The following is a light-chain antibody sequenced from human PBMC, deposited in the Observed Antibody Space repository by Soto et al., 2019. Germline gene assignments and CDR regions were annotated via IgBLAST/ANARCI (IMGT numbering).Light chain of an antibody. V-gene: IGKV3-15*01. Sequence: TLSLSPGERATLSCRASQTVSSNLAWYQQKPGQAPRLLIYGASTRATGIPARFSGSGSGTEFTLTISSLQSEDFAVYYCQQYNNWPQTFGQGTKVDI. CDR1: QTVSSN. CDR3: QQYNNWPQT. J-gene: IGKJ2*01. CDR2: GAS.